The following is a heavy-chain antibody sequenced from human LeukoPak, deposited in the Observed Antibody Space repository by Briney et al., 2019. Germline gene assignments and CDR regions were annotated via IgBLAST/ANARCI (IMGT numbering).Heavy chain of an antibody. CDR1: GGSINTNY. V-gene: IGHV4-59*01. CDR3: ARGSRTMFGSNYFHS. D-gene: IGHD3-3*01. CDR2: IYYTGST. J-gene: IGHJ4*02. Sequence: PSETLSLTCSVSGGSINTNYWNWIRQPPGEGLQWIGYIYYTGSTNYNPSLTSRLTISVDMSKNQVFLKLTSATAADTAVYYCARGSRTMFGSNYFHSWGQGTLVTVSS.